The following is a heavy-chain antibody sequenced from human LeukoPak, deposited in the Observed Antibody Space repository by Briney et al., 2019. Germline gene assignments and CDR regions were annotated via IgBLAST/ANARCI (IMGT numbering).Heavy chain of an antibody. V-gene: IGHV1-46*01. D-gene: IGHD3-9*01. CDR1: GYTLTSYY. Sequence: ASVKVSCKASGYTLTSYYVHWVRQAPGQGLEWMGIINPSGGYTGYAQKFQGRVTMTRDTSTSTVYMELSSLRSEDTAVYYCARDLGSDILTGYKKYYFDYWGQGTLVTVSS. CDR2: INPSGGYT. CDR3: ARDLGSDILTGYKKYYFDY. J-gene: IGHJ4*02.